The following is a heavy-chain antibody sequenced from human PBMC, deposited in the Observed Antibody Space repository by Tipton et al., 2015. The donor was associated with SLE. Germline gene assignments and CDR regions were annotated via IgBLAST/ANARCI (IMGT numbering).Heavy chain of an antibody. Sequence: SLRLSCAASGFTFGSYAMNWVRQAPGKGLEWVSHISVSGDDTYYADSVKGRFTISRDSSKNTLYLQMNSLRAEDTAVYYCARHFYNIGWNHFDNWGPGTLVTVSS. J-gene: IGHJ4*02. CDR1: GFTFGSYA. CDR2: ISVSGDDT. CDR3: ARHFYNIGWNHFDN. V-gene: IGHV3-23*01. D-gene: IGHD6-19*01.